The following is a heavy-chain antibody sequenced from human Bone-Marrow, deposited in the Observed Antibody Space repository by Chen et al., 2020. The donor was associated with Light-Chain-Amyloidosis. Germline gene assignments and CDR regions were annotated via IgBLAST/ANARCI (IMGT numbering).Heavy chain of an antibody. CDR3: ARLMLYQTWGPVEH. CDR2: ISSNGGNT. D-gene: IGHD2-8*01. CDR1: GFTFSNYA. Sequence: EVQLVESGGGLVQPGRSLRLSCTASGFTFSNYAMQWVRQAPGKGLEYVSAISSNGGNTYYADSVKGRFAISRDNSKNTLYLQMGSLRAEDMAVYYCARLMLYQTWGPVEHWGRGVLVTVSS. J-gene: IGHJ4*02. V-gene: IGHV3-64*07.